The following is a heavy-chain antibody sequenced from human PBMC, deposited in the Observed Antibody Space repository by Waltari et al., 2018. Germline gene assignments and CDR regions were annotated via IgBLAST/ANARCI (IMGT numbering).Heavy chain of an antibody. D-gene: IGHD3-3*01. CDR2: VRSKANGFAI. V-gene: IGHV3-73*02. CDR1: GFTLSGSA. J-gene: IGHJ6*03. CDR3: TSLEEVFLYYMNV. Sequence: EVQLVESGGGLVQPGGSLKLSCAGSGFTLSGSAVHWVRQASGKGLEWVGRVRSKANGFAIAYAASVEGRFIISRDDSKNTAYLQMNSLKAEDTAVYYCTSLEEVFLYYMNVWGKGTTVTISS.